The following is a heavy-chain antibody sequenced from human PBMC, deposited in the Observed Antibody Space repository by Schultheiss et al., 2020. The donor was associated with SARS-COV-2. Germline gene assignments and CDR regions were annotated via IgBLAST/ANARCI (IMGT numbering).Heavy chain of an antibody. CDR2: IYWNDDK. CDR1: GLSLSTSGVG. D-gene: IGHD3-3*02. CDR3: AHRLSGSLAFDI. V-gene: IGHV2-5*01. Sequence: SGPTLVKPTQTLTLTCTFSGLSLSTSGVGVGWIRQPPGKALEWLALIYWNDDKRYSPSLKSRLTITKDTSKNQVVLTMTNMDPVDTATYYCAHRLSGSLAFDIWGQGTMVTVSS. J-gene: IGHJ3*02.